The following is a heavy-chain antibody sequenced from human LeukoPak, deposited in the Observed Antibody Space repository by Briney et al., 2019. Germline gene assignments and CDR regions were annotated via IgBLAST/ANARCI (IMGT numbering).Heavy chain of an antibody. CDR2: ISNSGIHI. V-gene: IGHV3-21*01. CDR1: GFTFNNAW. J-gene: IGHJ6*02. D-gene: IGHD2-15*01. CDR3: AKHMTPERTTPYYYGMDV. Sequence: GGSLRLSCAASGFTFNNAWMNWVRQAPGKGLEWVSSISNSGIHIYYADSVKGRFTMSRDNGKNSLFLQMNSLRAEDTAVYFCAKHMTPERTTPYYYGMDVWGQGTTVTVSS.